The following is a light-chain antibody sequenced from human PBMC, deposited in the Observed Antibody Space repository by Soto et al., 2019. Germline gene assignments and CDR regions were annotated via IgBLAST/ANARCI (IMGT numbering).Light chain of an antibody. J-gene: IGKJ1*01. CDR3: QQYNSYDMWT. V-gene: IGKV1-5*01. Sequence: DLQLTQSPSTLSGSVGDRVTINCRASQSVSKWLAWYQQKPGKAPKLLIYGASSLERGDPPRFSVSGSGTEFTLTISSLQPDDFATYYCQQYNSYDMWTFGQGTKVDFK. CDR2: GAS. CDR1: QSVSKW.